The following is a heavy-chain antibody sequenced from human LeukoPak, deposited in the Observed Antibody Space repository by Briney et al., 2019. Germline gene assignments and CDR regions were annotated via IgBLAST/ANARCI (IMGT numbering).Heavy chain of an antibody. J-gene: IGHJ6*03. CDR2: IRSKAYGGTT. CDR3: TRDSRVPAAKYYYYMDV. D-gene: IGHD2-2*01. V-gene: IGHV3-49*04. Sequence: PGGSLRLSCTASGFTFGDYAMSWVRQAPGKGLEWVGLIRSKAYGGTTEYAASVKGRFTISRDDSKSIAYLQMNSLKTEDTAVYYCTRDSRVPAAKYYYYMDVWGKGTTVTVSS. CDR1: GFTFGDYA.